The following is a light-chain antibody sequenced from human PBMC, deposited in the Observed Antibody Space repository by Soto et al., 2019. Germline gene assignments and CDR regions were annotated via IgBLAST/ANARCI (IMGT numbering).Light chain of an antibody. J-gene: IGKJ1*01. CDR1: QSISNY. V-gene: IGKV1-5*01. Sequence: DIQMTQSPSTLSASVGDRVTITCRASQSISNYLAWYQQRPGKAPKVLIYDASSLESGVPSRFSGSGSGTEFTLTISSLQPDDFATYYCQQYNIPPWTFGQATKVEVK. CDR2: DAS. CDR3: QQYNIPPWT.